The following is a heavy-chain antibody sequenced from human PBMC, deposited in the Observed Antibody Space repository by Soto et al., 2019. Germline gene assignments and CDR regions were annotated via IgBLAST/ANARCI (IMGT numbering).Heavy chain of an antibody. J-gene: IGHJ4*02. CDR3: ARGIRVRSSGWYYFDS. V-gene: IGHV1-3*01. D-gene: IGHD6-19*01. Sequence: QVQLVQSGADVKSPGASVRVSCKASGYTFTGYAVNWVRQAPGQSLEWMGWVNAGNGHTKYSEKFQDRLTLTRDASANTAYMELNSLTSEDTALYLCARGIRVRSSGWYYFDSWGQGTLVTVSS. CDR2: VNAGNGHT. CDR1: GYTFTGYA.